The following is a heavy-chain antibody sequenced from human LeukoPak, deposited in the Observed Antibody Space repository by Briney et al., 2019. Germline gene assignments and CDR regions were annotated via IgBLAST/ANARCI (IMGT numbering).Heavy chain of an antibody. D-gene: IGHD7-27*01. V-gene: IGHV3-23*01. CDR1: GFTFSTYS. CDR3: AKGNWGGEYIFNL. CDR2: ISGTGDST. Sequence: GGSLRLSCAASGFTFSTYSMSCARQAPGKGLEWVSGISGTGDSTSYADSVKGRFTISRDNSKNMVFLQMNSLRAEDTAVYYCAKGNWGGEYIFNLWGQGTLVTVSS. J-gene: IGHJ4*02.